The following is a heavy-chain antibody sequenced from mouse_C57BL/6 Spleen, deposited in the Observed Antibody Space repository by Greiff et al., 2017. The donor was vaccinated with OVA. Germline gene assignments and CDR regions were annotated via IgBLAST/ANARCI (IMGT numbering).Heavy chain of an antibody. Sequence: EVKLMESGGGLVQPGGSMKLSCVASGFTFSNYWMNWVRQSPEKGLEWVAQISLKSDNYATHYAESVKGTFTISRDDYKSSVYLQMNNLRAEDTGIYYCTGHGNWNWYFDDWGKGTTVTVSS. CDR3: TGHGNWNWYFDD. D-gene: IGHD2-1*01. V-gene: IGHV6-3*01. CDR2: ISLKSDNYAT. CDR1: GFTFSNYW. J-gene: IGHJ1*03.